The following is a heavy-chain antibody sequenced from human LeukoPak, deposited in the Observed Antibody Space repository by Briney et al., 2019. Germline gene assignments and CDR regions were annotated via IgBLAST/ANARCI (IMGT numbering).Heavy chain of an antibody. CDR2: IKQDGSEK. CDR1: GFTFSTYW. V-gene: IGHV3-7*01. Sequence: GGSLRLSCAASGFTFSTYWMSWVRQAPGKGLEWVANIKQDGSEKYYVDSVKGRFTISGDNAKNSLYLQMNSLRAEDTAMYYCARDSAGNDYWGQGTPVTVSS. CDR3: ARDSAGNDY. J-gene: IGHJ4*02. D-gene: IGHD6-13*01.